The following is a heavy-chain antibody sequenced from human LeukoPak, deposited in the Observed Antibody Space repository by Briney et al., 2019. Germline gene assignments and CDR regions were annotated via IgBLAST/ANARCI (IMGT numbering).Heavy chain of an antibody. CDR2: IWYDGSNK. Sequence: PGGSLRLSCAASGFTFSSYGMHWVRQAPGKGLEWVAVIWYDGSNKYYADSVKGRFTISRDNSKNTLYLQMNSLRAEDTAVYYCAKDRDTAKVLYYYYGMDVWGQGTTVTVSS. J-gene: IGHJ6*02. CDR1: GFTFSSYG. D-gene: IGHD5-18*01. V-gene: IGHV3-33*06. CDR3: AKDRDTAKVLYYYYGMDV.